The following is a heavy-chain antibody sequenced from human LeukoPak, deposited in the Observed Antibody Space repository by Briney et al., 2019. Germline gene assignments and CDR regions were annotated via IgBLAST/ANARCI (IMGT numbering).Heavy chain of an antibody. CDR3: ARDSAYSSSYDY. CDR1: GVTISSYY. J-gene: IGHJ4*02. Sequence: SETLSLTCTGSGVTISSYYWSWIRQPAGKGLEWIGRIYTSGSTNYNPSLKSRVTMSVHTSKNQVSLKLSSVPAADTAVYYCARDSAYSSSYDYWGQGALVTVS. D-gene: IGHD6-6*01. CDR2: IYTSGST. V-gene: IGHV4-4*07.